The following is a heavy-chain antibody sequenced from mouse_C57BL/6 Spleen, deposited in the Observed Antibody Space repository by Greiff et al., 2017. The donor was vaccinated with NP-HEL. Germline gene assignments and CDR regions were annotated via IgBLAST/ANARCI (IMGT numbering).Heavy chain of an antibody. CDR3: ARGLRRDKYFDV. V-gene: IGHV3-1*01. CDR2: ISYSGST. J-gene: IGHJ1*03. CDR1: GYSITSGYD. Sequence: EVKLQESGPGMVKPSQSLSLTCTVTGYSITSGYDWHWIRHFPGNKLEWMGYISYSGSTNYNPSLKSRISITHDTSKNHFFLKLNSVTTEDTATYYCARGLRRDKYFDVWGTGTTVTVSS. D-gene: IGHD2-2*01.